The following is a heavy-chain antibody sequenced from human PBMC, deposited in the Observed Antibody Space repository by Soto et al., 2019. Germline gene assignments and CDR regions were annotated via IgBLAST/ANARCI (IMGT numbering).Heavy chain of an antibody. Sequence: PSATLSLTCGVSGYSISSGYYWGWIRQPPGKGMEWIGSIYHYGATYHISSLKSRATISVDTSKNQISLKLTSVTAADTAVYFCARVDTAMAPFESWGQGIPVTVSS. V-gene: IGHV4-38-2*01. D-gene: IGHD5-18*01. CDR2: IYHYGAT. CDR1: GYSISSGYY. J-gene: IGHJ4*02. CDR3: ARVDTAMAPFES.